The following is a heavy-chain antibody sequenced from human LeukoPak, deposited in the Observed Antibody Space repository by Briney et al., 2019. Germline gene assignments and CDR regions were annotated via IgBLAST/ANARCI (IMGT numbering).Heavy chain of an antibody. D-gene: IGHD2-15*01. CDR1: GFTFIDYA. CDR2: ISGSGGST. Sequence: GSLILSCAASGFTFIDYAMSWVRQAPGKGLEWISTISGSGGSTYYADSVKGRFTISRDNSKNTLYLQMNSLRAEDTAVYFCAKARGYCSGGSCYASDYWGQGTLVTVSS. J-gene: IGHJ4*02. CDR3: AKARGYCSGGSCYASDY. V-gene: IGHV3-23*01.